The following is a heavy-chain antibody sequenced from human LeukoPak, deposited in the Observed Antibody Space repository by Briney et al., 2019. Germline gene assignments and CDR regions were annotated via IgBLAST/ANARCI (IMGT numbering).Heavy chain of an antibody. CDR1: GYTFTGYY. V-gene: IGHV1-2*02. CDR2: INPNSGGT. J-gene: IGHJ4*02. D-gene: IGHD1-14*01. Sequence: ASVKVSCKASGYTFTGYYMHWVRQAPGQGLEWMGWINPNSGGTNYAQKLQGRVTMTTDTSTSTVYMELRSLRSDDTAMYYCVRDDAELFNYWGQGTLVTVSS. CDR3: VRDDAELFNY.